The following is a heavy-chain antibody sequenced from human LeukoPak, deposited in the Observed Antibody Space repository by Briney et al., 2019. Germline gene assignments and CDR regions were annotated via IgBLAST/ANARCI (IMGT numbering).Heavy chain of an antibody. D-gene: IGHD2-21*02. Sequence: GASVKVSCKASGYTFTSYYMHWVRQAPGRGLEWMGLINPSGGSTSYAQKFQGRVTMTRDTSTSTVYMELSSLRSEDTAVYYCARGLVVVTAIRGYYFDYWGQGTLVTVSS. CDR2: INPSGGST. CDR1: GYTFTSYY. V-gene: IGHV1-46*01. CDR3: ARGLVVVTAIRGYYFDY. J-gene: IGHJ4*02.